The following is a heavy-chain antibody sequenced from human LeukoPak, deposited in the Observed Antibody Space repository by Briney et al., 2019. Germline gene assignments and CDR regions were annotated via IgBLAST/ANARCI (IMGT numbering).Heavy chain of an antibody. CDR2: IRFDGSEK. Sequence: TGGSLRLSCVASGFSFSSYGMHWVRRGPGKGLEWMTFIRFDGSEKYYADSVKGRFTTSKDNSKNTLYLQMKSLRAEDTAVYYCAKGGGYEAQYYYYYLDVWGKGTTVTISS. V-gene: IGHV3-30*02. CDR1: GFSFSSYG. CDR3: AKGGGYEAQYYYYYLDV. J-gene: IGHJ6*03. D-gene: IGHD5-12*01.